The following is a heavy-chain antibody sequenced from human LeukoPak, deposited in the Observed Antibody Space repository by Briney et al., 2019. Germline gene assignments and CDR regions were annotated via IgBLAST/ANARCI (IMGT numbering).Heavy chain of an antibody. CDR3: ARGPTPYYYDSSGPGYYFDY. V-gene: IGHV4-34*01. D-gene: IGHD3-22*01. CDR2: INHSGST. Sequence: SETLSLTCAVYGGSFSGYYWSWIRQPPGKGLEWIGEINHSGSTYYNPSLKSRVTISVDTSKNQFSLKLSSVTAADTAVYYCARGPTPYYYDSSGPGYYFDYWGQGTLVTVSS. J-gene: IGHJ4*02. CDR1: GGSFSGYY.